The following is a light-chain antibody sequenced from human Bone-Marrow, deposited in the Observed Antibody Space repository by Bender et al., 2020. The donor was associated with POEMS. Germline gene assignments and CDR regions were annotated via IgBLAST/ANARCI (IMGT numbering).Light chain of an antibody. Sequence: QSALTQPRSVSGSPGQSVTISCSGSTSDVGGYNYVSWYQQHPGKAPKLIIYEVYKRPSGVSNRFSGSKSGKTASLTISGLQTEDEGDYYCCSYEGTRSLDVIFGGGTKLTVL. CDR1: TSDVGGYNY. J-gene: IGLJ2*01. CDR2: EVY. CDR3: CSYEGTRSLDVI. V-gene: IGLV2-11*01.